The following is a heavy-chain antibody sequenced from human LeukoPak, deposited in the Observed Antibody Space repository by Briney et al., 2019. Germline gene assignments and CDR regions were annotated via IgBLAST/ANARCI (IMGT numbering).Heavy chain of an antibody. CDR3: ARTTEAHSWRTRYYDYYMDV. Sequence: SETLSLTCTVSGGSISSYYWSWIRQPPGRGLEWIGYIYYSGSTNYNPSLKSRLTISVDTSKNQFSLKLSSVTAADTAVYYCARTTEAHSWRTRYYDYYMDVWGKGTTVAVSS. D-gene: IGHD6-13*01. V-gene: IGHV4-59*01. CDR1: GGSISSYY. CDR2: IYYSGST. J-gene: IGHJ6*03.